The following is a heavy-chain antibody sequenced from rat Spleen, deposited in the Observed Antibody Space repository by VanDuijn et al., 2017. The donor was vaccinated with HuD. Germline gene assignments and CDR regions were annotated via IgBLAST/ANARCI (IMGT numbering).Heavy chain of an antibody. V-gene: IGHV5-29*01. J-gene: IGHJ2*01. Sequence: EVQLVESDGGLVQPGRSLTLSCIVSGFTSSDYDMTWVRQAPTKGLEWVATISYDGSNTHYRDSVKGRFTISRDIAKSTLSLQMDSLRSEDTATYYCARRHYGYTDYFDYWGQGVMVTVSS. CDR1: GFTSSDYD. CDR2: ISYDGSNT. D-gene: IGHD1-9*01. CDR3: ARRHYGYTDYFDY.